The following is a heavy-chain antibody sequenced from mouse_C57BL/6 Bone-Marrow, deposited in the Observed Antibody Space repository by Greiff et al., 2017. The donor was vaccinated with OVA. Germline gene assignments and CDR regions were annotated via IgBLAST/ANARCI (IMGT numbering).Heavy chain of an antibody. D-gene: IGHD2-1*01. Sequence: EVKLLESGGDLVKPGGSLKLSCAASGFTFSSYGMSWVRQTPDKRLEWVATISSGGSYTYYPDSVKGRFTISRDNAKNPLYLQMSSLKSEDTAMYYCERHHYGKRYFDVWGTGTTVTVSS. J-gene: IGHJ1*03. CDR1: GFTFSSYG. CDR3: ERHHYGKRYFDV. V-gene: IGHV5-6*02. CDR2: ISSGGSYT.